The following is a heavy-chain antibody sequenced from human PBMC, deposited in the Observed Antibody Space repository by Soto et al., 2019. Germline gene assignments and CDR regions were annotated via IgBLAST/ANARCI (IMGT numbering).Heavy chain of an antibody. CDR3: ARDSAAAAGTVYYYYCLDV. V-gene: IGHV1-18*01. D-gene: IGHD6-13*01. J-gene: IGHJ6*02. Sequence: ASVKVSCKASGYSFTSYGISWVRQAPGQGLEWMGWISTYNGNTNYAQKLQGRVTMTTDTSTSTAYMELRGLRSDDTAVYYCARDSAAAAGTVYYYYCLDVWGQGTTVTVAS. CDR1: GYSFTSYG. CDR2: ISTYNGNT.